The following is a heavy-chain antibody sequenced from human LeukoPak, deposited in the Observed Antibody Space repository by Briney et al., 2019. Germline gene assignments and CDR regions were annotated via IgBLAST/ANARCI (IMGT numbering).Heavy chain of an antibody. CDR1: GYTFTGYY. V-gene: IGHV1-46*01. Sequence: ASVKVSCKASGYTFTGYYMHWVRQAPGQGLEWMGIINPSGGSTSYAQKFQGRVTMTRDTSTSIVYMELSSLRSEDTAVYYCARDGFSSGYPYDAFDIWGQGTMVTVSS. CDR2: INPSGGST. D-gene: IGHD3-22*01. CDR3: ARDGFSSGYPYDAFDI. J-gene: IGHJ3*02.